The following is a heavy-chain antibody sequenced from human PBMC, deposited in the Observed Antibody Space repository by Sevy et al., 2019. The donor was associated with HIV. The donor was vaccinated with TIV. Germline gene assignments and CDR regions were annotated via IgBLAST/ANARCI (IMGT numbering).Heavy chain of an antibody. CDR2: INPNSGGT. D-gene: IGHD2-2*02. V-gene: IGHV1-2*02. CDR1: GYTFTGYY. CDR3: ARDAYCSSTSCYTYYYYYGMVV. J-gene: IGHJ6*02. Sequence: ASVKVSCKASGYTFTGYYMHWVRQAPGQGLEWMGWINPNSGGTNYAQKFQGRVTMTRDTSISTAYMELSRLRSDDTAVYYCARDAYCSSTSCYTYYYYYGMVVWGQGTTVTVSS.